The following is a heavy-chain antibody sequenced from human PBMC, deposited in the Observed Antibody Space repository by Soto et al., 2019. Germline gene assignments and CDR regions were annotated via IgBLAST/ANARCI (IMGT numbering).Heavy chain of an antibody. D-gene: IGHD3-9*01. V-gene: IGHV1-69*13. CDR1: GGTFSSYA. Sequence: SVKVSCKASGGTFSSYAISWVRQAPGQGLEWMGGIIPIFGTANYAQKFQGRVTITADESTSTAYMELSSLRAEDTAVYYCARDASYYDILTGYMPPKLEEHYFDYWGQGTLVTVSS. J-gene: IGHJ4*02. CDR2: IIPIFGTA. CDR3: ARDASYYDILTGYMPPKLEEHYFDY.